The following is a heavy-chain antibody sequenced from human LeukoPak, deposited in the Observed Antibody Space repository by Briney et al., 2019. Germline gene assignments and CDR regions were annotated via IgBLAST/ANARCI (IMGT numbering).Heavy chain of an antibody. Sequence: GRSLRLSCAASGFTFSSYAMHWVRQAPGKGLEWVAVISYDGSNKYYADSVKGRFTISRDNSKNTLYLQMNSPRAEDTAVYYCAREYSGSYSCFDYWGQGTLVTVSS. CDR1: GFTFSSYA. D-gene: IGHD1-26*01. CDR2: ISYDGSNK. J-gene: IGHJ4*02. V-gene: IGHV3-30-3*01. CDR3: AREYSGSYSCFDY.